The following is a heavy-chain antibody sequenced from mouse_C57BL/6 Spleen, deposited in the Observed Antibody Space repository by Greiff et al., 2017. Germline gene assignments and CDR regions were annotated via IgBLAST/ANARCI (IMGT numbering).Heavy chain of an antibody. CDR1: GYTFTSYW. CDR3: ARWEYSNDFDY. CDR2: IYPGSGST. J-gene: IGHJ2*01. D-gene: IGHD2-5*01. Sequence: QVQLQQSGAELVKPGASVKMSCKASGYTFTSYWITWVKQRPGQGLEWIGDIYPGSGSTNYNEKFKSKATLTVDTSSSTAYMQLSSLTSKDSAVYYCARWEYSNDFDYWGQGTTLTVSA. V-gene: IGHV1-55*01.